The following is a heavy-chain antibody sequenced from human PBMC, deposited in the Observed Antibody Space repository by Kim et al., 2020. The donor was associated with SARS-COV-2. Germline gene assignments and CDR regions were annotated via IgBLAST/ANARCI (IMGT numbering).Heavy chain of an antibody. CDR1: GFTFSSYG. D-gene: IGHD3-10*01. V-gene: IGHV3-30*03. J-gene: IGHJ6*02. Sequence: GGSLRLSCAASGFTFSSYGMHWVRQAPGKGLEWVAVISYDGSNKYYADSVKGRFTISRDNSKNTLYLQMNSLRAEDTAVYYCAGSGGSEPDYYYYGMDVWGQGTTVTVSS. CDR2: ISYDGSNK. CDR3: AGSGGSEPDYYYYGMDV.